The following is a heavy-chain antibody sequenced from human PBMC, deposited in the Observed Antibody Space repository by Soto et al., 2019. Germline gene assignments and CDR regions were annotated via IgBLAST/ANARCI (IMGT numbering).Heavy chain of an antibody. Sequence: PSETLSLTCTVSGGSFNSGGYYWSWIRQHPGKGLEWLGYIDHSGYTFYNPSLQSRIILSMDTSKNQFSLKLSSATAADTAVYFFARKQAGFFYGIDYWGQGTLVTVSS. J-gene: IGHJ4*02. D-gene: IGHD3-3*01. CDR3: ARKQAGFFYGIDY. CDR2: IDHSGYT. CDR1: GGSFNSGGYY. V-gene: IGHV4-31*03.